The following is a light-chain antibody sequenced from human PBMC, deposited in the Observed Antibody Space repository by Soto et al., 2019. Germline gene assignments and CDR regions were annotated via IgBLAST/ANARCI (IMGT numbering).Light chain of an antibody. J-gene: IGKJ5*01. CDR1: QDIGND. CDR3: QQLNSFPIT. Sequence: IQMTQSPSSLSAIAGDRVTIAFRASQDIGNDLGWYQQMPGKAPKLLIFAASTLQSGVSSRFSGSGSGTHFTLTIGNLQPDDFATYYCQQLNSFPITFGQGTRLEIK. CDR2: AAS. V-gene: IGKV1-17*02.